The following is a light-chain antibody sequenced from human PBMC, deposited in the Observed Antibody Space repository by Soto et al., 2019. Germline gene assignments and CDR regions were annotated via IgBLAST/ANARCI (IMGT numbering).Light chain of an antibody. CDR2: AAS. V-gene: IGKV1-39*01. Sequence: DIQMTQSPSSLSASVGDRVTITCRASQSISSYLNWYQQKPGKAPKLLIYAASSLQSGVPSRFSGSGSGTDFTLTISSLQPEDFTTYYCQQTYITPWTFGQGTKVEIK. CDR1: QSISSY. J-gene: IGKJ1*01. CDR3: QQTYITPWT.